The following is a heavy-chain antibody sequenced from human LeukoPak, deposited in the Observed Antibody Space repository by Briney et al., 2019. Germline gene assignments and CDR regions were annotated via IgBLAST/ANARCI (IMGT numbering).Heavy chain of an antibody. CDR1: GFTFSNAW. V-gene: IGHV3-21*01. D-gene: IGHD5-12*01. CDR3: ARTSYVDIVATTDY. J-gene: IGHJ4*02. CDR2: ISSSSSYI. Sequence: PGGSLRLSCAASGFTFSNAWMRWVRQAPGKGLEWVSSISSSSSYIYYADSVKGRFTISRDNAKNSLYLQMNSLRAEDTAVYYCARTSYVDIVATTDYWGQGTLVTVSS.